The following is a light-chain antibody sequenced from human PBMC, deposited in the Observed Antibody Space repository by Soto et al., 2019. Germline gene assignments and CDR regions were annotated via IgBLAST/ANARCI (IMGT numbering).Light chain of an antibody. CDR3: AAWDASLSAYV. CDR2: SHG. Sequence: QSVLTQPPSASGTPGQGVTISCSGSSSNIGTNSVNWYQCLPGTAPRLLIYSHGQRPSGVPDRFSVSKSGTSASLAISGLQSEDEADYYCAAWDASLSAYVFGTGTKVTVL. V-gene: IGLV1-44*01. CDR1: SSNIGTNS. J-gene: IGLJ1*01.